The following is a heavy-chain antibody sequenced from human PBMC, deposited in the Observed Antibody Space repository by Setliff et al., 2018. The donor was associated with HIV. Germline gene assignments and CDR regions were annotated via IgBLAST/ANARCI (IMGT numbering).Heavy chain of an antibody. CDR1: GFSFSTYG. V-gene: IGHV3-30*18. J-gene: IGHJ4*02. Sequence: GGSLRLSCEGSGFSFSTYGMHWVRQAPGKGLEWLASISYDGSGKYYADSVEDRFTISRDNSKTTLFLQMNSLRGEDTAIYYCAQIYFGGAHFRWGQGTLVTISS. CDR2: ISYDGSGK. CDR3: AQIYFGGAHFR. D-gene: IGHD3-10*01.